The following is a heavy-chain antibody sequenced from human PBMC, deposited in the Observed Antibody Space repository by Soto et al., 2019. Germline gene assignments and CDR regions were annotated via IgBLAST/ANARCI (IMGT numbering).Heavy chain of an antibody. V-gene: IGHV4-31*03. J-gene: IGHJ4*02. CDR3: ARGGIAAAAPPDY. CDR1: GGSISSGGYY. CDR2: IYYSGST. Sequence: QVQLQESGPGLVKPSQTLSLTCTVSGGSISSGGYYWSWIRQHPGKGLEWIGYIYYSGSTYYNPSLKSRVTISVDTSKNQFSLKLSSVTAADTAMYYCARGGIAAAAPPDYWGQGTLVTVSS. D-gene: IGHD6-13*01.